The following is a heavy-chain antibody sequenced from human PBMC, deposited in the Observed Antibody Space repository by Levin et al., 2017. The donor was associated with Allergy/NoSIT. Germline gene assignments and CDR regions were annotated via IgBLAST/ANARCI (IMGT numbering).Heavy chain of an antibody. D-gene: IGHD3-22*01. CDR3: ARDLYYYDSSGTFDP. V-gene: IGHV4-4*02. CDR1: GGSISSSNW. J-gene: IGHJ5*02. Sequence: NASETLSLTCAVSGGSISSSNWWSWVRQPPGKGLEWIGEIYHSGSTNYNPSLKSRVTISVDKSKNQFSLKLSSVTAADTAVYYCARDLYYYDSSGTFDPWGQGTLVTVSS. CDR2: IYHSGST.